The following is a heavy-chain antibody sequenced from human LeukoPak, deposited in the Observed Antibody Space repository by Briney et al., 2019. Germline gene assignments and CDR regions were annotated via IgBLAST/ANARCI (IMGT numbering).Heavy chain of an antibody. D-gene: IGHD2-15*01. Sequence: PGGSLRLSCAASRFTFSTYWMHWVRQAPGKGLVWVSRINSDGSSTSYADSVKGRFTISRDNAKNTLYLQMNSLRAEDTAVYYCARDQLGYCSGGSCYLSYYMDVWGKGTTVTISS. CDR2: INSDGSST. CDR3: ARDQLGYCSGGSCYLSYYMDV. J-gene: IGHJ6*03. V-gene: IGHV3-74*01. CDR1: RFTFSTYW.